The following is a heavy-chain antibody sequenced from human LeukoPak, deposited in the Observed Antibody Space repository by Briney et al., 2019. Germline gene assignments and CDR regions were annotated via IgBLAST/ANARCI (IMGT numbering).Heavy chain of an antibody. J-gene: IGHJ4*02. Sequence: GGSLRLSCAASGFTFSSYAMHWVRQAPGKGLEWVAVISYDGSNKYYADSVKGRFTISRDNSKNALYQQMNSLRAEDTAVYYCARDRGWYRYFDYWGQGTLVTVSS. CDR1: GFTFSSYA. CDR2: ISYDGSNK. V-gene: IGHV3-30-3*01. D-gene: IGHD6-19*01. CDR3: ARDRGWYRYFDY.